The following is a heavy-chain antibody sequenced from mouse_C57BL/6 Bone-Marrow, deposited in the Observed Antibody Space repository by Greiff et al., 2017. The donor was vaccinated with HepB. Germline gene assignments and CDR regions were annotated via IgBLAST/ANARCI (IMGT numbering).Heavy chain of an antibody. Sequence: VQLQQSGPGLVQPSQSLSITCTVSGFSLTSYGVHWVRQSPGKGLEWLGVIWRGGSTDYNAAFMSRLSITNDNSKSQVFFKMNSLQADDTAIYYCAKGGFITTVVALDYWGQGTTLTVSS. J-gene: IGHJ2*01. CDR1: GFSLTSYG. CDR3: AKGGFITTVVALDY. V-gene: IGHV2-5*01. D-gene: IGHD1-1*01. CDR2: IWRGGST.